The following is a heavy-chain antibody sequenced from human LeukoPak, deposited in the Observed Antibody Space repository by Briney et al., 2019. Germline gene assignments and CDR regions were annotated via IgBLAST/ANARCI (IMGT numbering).Heavy chain of an antibody. CDR1: GFTVSINY. CDR3: ARGEGPYAFDI. J-gene: IGHJ3*02. CDR2: IYSGGNT. Sequence: GGSLRLSCAASGFTVSINYMSWVRQAPGKGLEWVSVIYSGGNTYYADSVKGRFTISRDNSKNTLYLQMNSLRAEDTAVYYCARGEGPYAFDIWGQGTMVTVSS. V-gene: IGHV3-53*01.